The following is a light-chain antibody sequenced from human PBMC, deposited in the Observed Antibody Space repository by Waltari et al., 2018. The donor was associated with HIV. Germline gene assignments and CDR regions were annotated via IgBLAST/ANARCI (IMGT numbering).Light chain of an antibody. CDR2: GAS. V-gene: IGKV3-20*01. Sequence: IVLTQSPDTLSLSPGARATLSCRASQSVSSSYLAWYQQKPGQPPRLLIYGASTRAIGIPDRFSISGSGTDFTLTISRLEPEDFAVYYCQQYSRSAYTFGQGTKLEIK. J-gene: IGKJ2*01. CDR3: QQYSRSAYT. CDR1: QSVSSSY.